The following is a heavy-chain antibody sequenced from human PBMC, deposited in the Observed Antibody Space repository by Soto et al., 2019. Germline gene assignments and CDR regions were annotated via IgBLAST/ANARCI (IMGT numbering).Heavy chain of an antibody. D-gene: IGHD1-1*01. CDR2: ISSSSSYI. Sequence: KPGGSLRLSCAASGFTFSSYSMNWVRQAPGKGLEWVSSISSSSSYIYYADSVKGRFTISRDNAKNSLYLQMNSLRAEDTAVYYCARGLETGPAPAFDIWGQGTMVTVSS. V-gene: IGHV3-21*01. CDR1: GFTFSSYS. J-gene: IGHJ3*02. CDR3: ARGLETGPAPAFDI.